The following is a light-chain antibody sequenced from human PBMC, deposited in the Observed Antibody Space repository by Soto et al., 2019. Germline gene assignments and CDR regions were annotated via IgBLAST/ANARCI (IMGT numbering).Light chain of an antibody. J-gene: IGLJ7*01. Sequence: SVLTQPASVSWSPGQSITISCTGTSSDIGGYNSVSWYQQHPGKAPKLMIYDVSDRPAGVSNRFSGSKSCNTASLTISGLQAEDEADYYCASYASSNTVLFGGGTQLTVL. CDR2: DVS. CDR3: ASYASSNTVL. CDR1: SSDIGGYNS. V-gene: IGLV2-14*03.